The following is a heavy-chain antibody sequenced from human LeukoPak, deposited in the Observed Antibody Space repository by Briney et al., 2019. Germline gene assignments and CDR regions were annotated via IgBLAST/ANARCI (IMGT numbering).Heavy chain of an antibody. Sequence: SETLSLTCTVSGGSVSSDYWIWIRQHPGKGLEWIGDISYSGSTNYNPSLKSRVTMSVDTSKNQFSLKLGSVTAADSAVYYCAAHNSSRNPYSYYYVMDVWGQGTTVTVSS. D-gene: IGHD1-14*01. CDR1: GGSVSSDY. CDR2: ISYSGST. J-gene: IGHJ6*02. V-gene: IGHV4-59*02. CDR3: AAHNSSRNPYSYYYVMDV.